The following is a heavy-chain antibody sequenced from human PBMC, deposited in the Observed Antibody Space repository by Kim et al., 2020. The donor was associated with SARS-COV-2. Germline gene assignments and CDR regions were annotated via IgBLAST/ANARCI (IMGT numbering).Heavy chain of an antibody. CDR1: GFTFSDFW. CDR2: INQDGSDK. J-gene: IGHJ4*02. CDR3: ARATRLTDY. V-gene: IGHV3-7*01. Sequence: GGSLRLSCAASGFTFSDFWMTWIRQAPGKGLEWVAMINQDGSDKPYVDSVRGRFTISRDNAQNSLYLQMNSLRADDTAVYYCARATRLTDYWGQGTLVTVSS. D-gene: IGHD3-16*01.